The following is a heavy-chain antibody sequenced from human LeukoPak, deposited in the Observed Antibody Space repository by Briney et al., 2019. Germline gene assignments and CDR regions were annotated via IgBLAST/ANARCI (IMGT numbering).Heavy chain of an antibody. CDR3: ARVGPNWYFDL. J-gene: IGHJ2*01. CDR2: MSARGGST. V-gene: IGHV3-23*01. CDR1: GFTFSGYA. Sequence: PGGSLRLSCAASGFTFSGYAMTWVRQAPGKGLEWVSAMSARGGSTFYADSVKGRFTSSRDNSKNTLYLQINSLRAEDTAIYYCARVGPNWYFDLWGRGTLVTVSS.